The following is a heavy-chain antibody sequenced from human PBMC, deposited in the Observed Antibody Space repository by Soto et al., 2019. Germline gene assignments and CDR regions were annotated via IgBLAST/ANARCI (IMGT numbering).Heavy chain of an antibody. V-gene: IGHV1-3*01. J-gene: IGHJ4*02. D-gene: IGHD2-21*02. Sequence: ASVKVSCKASGYIFTSYTMHWVRQAPGQRPEWMGWINAGNGETIYAQKFQGRVTMTEDTSTDTAYMELSSLRSEDTAVYYCATFRFRVTAIDYWGQGTLVTVSS. CDR1: GYIFTSYT. CDR3: ATFRFRVTAIDY. CDR2: INAGNGET.